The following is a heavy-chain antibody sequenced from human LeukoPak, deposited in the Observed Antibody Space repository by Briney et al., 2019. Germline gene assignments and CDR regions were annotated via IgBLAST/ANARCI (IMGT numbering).Heavy chain of an antibody. CDR3: AKTPYGDYSDS. CDR1: GYTFIDDY. J-gene: IGHJ4*02. Sequence: ASVKVSCKASGYTFIDDYIHWLRQAHGQGLEWMGWINPNTGGTKFAQKFQGRLTLTRDTSINTAYMELNSLKSDDTAIYYCAKTPYGDYSDSWGQGTLVTVSS. V-gene: IGHV1-2*02. D-gene: IGHD4-17*01. CDR2: INPNTGGT.